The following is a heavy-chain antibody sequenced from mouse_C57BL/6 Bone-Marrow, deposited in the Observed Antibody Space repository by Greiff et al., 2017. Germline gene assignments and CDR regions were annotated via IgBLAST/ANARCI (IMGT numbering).Heavy chain of an antibody. CDR2: IYPGSGST. Sequence: VKLQESGAELVKPGASVKMSCKASGYTFTSYWITWVKQRPGQGLEWIGDIYPGSGSTNYNEKFKSKATLTVDTSSSTAYMQLSSLTSEDSAVYYCAREGVVADYYAMDYWGQGTSVTVSS. J-gene: IGHJ4*01. V-gene: IGHV1-55*01. D-gene: IGHD1-1*01. CDR3: AREGVVADYYAMDY. CDR1: GYTFTSYW.